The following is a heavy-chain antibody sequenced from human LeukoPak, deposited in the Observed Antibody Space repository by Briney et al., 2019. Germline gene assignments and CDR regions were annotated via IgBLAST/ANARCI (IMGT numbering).Heavy chain of an antibody. CDR1: GFPFSSYE. CDR2: IYSGGST. Sequence: GGSLRLSCAASGFPFSSYEMNWVRQAPGKGLEWVSVIYSGGSTYYADSVKGRFTISRDNSKNTLYLQMNSLRAEDTAVYYCARGVAAPYFDYWGQGTLVTVSS. CDR3: ARGVAAPYFDY. D-gene: IGHD6-13*01. V-gene: IGHV3-66*01. J-gene: IGHJ4*02.